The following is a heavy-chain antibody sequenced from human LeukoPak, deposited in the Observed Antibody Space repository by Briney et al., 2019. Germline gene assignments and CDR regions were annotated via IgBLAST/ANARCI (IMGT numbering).Heavy chain of an antibody. CDR2: INPNSGGT. V-gene: IGHV1-2*02. J-gene: IGHJ4*02. Sequence: ASVKVSCKASGYTFTGYYMHWVRQAPGQGLEWMGWINPNSGGTNYAQKFQGRVTMTRDTSISTAYMELSRLRSDDTAVCYCARVGTTVTTIDYWGQGTLVTVSS. CDR3: ARVGTTVTTIDY. CDR1: GYTFTGYY. D-gene: IGHD4-17*01.